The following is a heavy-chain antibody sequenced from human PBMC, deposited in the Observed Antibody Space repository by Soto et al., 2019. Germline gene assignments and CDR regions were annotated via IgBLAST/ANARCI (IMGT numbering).Heavy chain of an antibody. CDR1: GGSISSGDYY. J-gene: IGHJ5*02. D-gene: IGHD3-3*01. CDR2: IYYSGST. V-gene: IGHV4-31*03. Sequence: QVQLQESGPGLVKPSQTLSLTCTVSGGSISSGDYYGTGIRQPQGKGLEWIGYIYYSGSTYYNPSLKSRVTISVDTSKNQFSLKLSSVTAADTAVYYCARWWSGSRQGFDPWGQGTLVTVSS. CDR3: ARWWSGSRQGFDP.